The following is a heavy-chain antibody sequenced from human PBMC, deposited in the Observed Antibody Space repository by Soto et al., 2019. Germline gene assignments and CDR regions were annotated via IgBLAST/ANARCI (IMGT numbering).Heavy chain of an antibody. CDR1: GGFISNYY. CDR2: IYYSGST. CDR3: ARSDILTGYSDRFDP. Sequence: SETLSLTCTVSGGFISNYYWSWIRQSPGKGLEWIAYIYYSGSTKYNPSLKSRVTISVDTSKNQFSLKMNSVTAADTAVYYCARSDILTGYSDRFDPWGQVILVXVS. D-gene: IGHD3-9*01. J-gene: IGHJ5*02. V-gene: IGHV4-59*08.